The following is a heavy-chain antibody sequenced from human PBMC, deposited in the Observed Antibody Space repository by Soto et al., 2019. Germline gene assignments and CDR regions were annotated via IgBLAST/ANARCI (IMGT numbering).Heavy chain of an antibody. D-gene: IGHD5-12*01. CDR3: AKNRDGYNMIVY. CDR2: IWYDGSNK. CDR1: GFTFSNSG. V-gene: IGHV3-33*06. J-gene: IGHJ4*02. Sequence: GGSLRLSFAAPGFTFSNSGMHWVLQAPDKGLEWVAIIWYDGSNKYYADSVKGRFTISRDNSNNTLYLRMNSLRAEDTAVYYCAKNRDGYNMIVYWGQGTLVTVSS.